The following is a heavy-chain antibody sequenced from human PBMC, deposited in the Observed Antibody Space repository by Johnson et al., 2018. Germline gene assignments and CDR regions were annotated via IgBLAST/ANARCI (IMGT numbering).Heavy chain of an antibody. CDR2: ISSRRSTI. J-gene: IGHJ3*02. V-gene: IGHV3-11*04. CDR1: GFTLSDYS. D-gene: IGHD3-16*01. Sequence: QVPLVQSGGGVVKPAGSLRLSCAASGFTLSDYSMSWIRQAPGKGLAWVSYISSRRSTIYYADSVSGRFTISRDKATNSLVLQMNTLRAGDTAVYDCARELGDRSGAFDIWGEGTMVTGSS. CDR3: ARELGDRSGAFDI.